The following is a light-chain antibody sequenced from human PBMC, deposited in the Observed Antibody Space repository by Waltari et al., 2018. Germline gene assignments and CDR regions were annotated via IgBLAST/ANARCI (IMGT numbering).Light chain of an antibody. CDR1: SGHSSNV. CDR3: QTGGHGTWV. J-gene: IGLJ3*02. Sequence: QLVLTQSPSVSASLGAPVKPTCTLSSGHSSNVSAWHQQQPGKGPRYLMKVNSDGSHSKGDEIPDRFSGSSSGPERYLTISSLQSDDEADYYCQTGGHGTWVFGGGTKLTVL. CDR2: VNSDGSH. V-gene: IGLV4-69*01.